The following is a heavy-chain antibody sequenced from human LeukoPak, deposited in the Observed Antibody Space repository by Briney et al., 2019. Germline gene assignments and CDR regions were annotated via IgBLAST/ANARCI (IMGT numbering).Heavy chain of an antibody. CDR2: INHSGST. CDR3: ARDSAVAADIDY. D-gene: IGHD6-19*01. J-gene: IGHJ4*02. V-gene: IGHV4-34*01. CDR1: GGSFSGYY. Sequence: TSETLSLTCAVYGGSFSGYYWSWIRQPPGKGLEWIGEINHSGSTNYNPSLKSRVTISVDTSKNQFSLKLSSVTAADTAVYYCARDSAVAADIDYWGQGTLVTVSS.